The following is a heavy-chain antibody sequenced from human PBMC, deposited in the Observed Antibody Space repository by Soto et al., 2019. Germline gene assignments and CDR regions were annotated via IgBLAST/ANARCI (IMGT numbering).Heavy chain of an antibody. CDR1: GFIFSDQY. V-gene: IGHV3-72*01. D-gene: IGHD1-26*01. Sequence: EGQLVESGGGLVQPGGSLRLSCAASGFIFSDQYMDWVRQAPGKGLEWVGRIRNKANSYTREYAASVKGRFNISRDDSKNSLYQQMNSLKTEDTALYYCARDLAGAPYVDLWGRGTLVTVSS. J-gene: IGHJ2*01. CDR2: IRNKANSYTR. CDR3: ARDLAGAPYVDL.